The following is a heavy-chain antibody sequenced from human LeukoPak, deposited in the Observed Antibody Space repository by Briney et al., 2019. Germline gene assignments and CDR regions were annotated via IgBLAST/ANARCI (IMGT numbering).Heavy chain of an antibody. CDR1: GFSFSSYG. V-gene: IGHV3-33*06. Sequence: GRSLRLSCAASGFSFSSYGMHWVRQAPGKGLEWVAVVWYDGSIKYYGDSVKGRFTISRDNSKNTLYLQMNSLSAEDTAVYYCAKSRGYYYEKSGPADYWGQGTLVTISS. D-gene: IGHD3-22*01. J-gene: IGHJ4*02. CDR2: VWYDGSIK. CDR3: AKSRGYYYEKSGPADY.